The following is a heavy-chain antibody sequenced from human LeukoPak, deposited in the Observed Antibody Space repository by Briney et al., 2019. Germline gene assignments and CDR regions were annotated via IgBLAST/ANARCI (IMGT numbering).Heavy chain of an antibody. CDR3: AKDRSIGTYYTFDH. D-gene: IGHD1-26*01. CDR2: ISASAAMT. J-gene: IGHJ4*02. V-gene: IGHV3-23*01. Sequence: GGSLRLSCAASGFTFNNYVMTWVRQAPGKGLEWVSSISASAAMTYYADSVRGRFTVSRDNSNNTLYLQMSSLTAADTAVYYCAKDRSIGTYYTFDHWGQGTLVTVSS. CDR1: GFTFNNYV.